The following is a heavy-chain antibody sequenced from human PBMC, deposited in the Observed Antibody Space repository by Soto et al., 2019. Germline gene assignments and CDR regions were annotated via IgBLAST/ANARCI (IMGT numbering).Heavy chain of an antibody. CDR1: GGSFSGYY. Sequence: SETLSLTCAVYGGSFSGYYWSWIRQPPGKGLEWIGEINHSGSTNYNPSLKSRVTISVDTSKNQFSLKLSSVTAADTAVYYCARGRENWNYQGGYYFDYWGQGTLVTVSS. D-gene: IGHD1-7*01. J-gene: IGHJ4*02. CDR3: ARGRENWNYQGGYYFDY. V-gene: IGHV4-34*01. CDR2: INHSGST.